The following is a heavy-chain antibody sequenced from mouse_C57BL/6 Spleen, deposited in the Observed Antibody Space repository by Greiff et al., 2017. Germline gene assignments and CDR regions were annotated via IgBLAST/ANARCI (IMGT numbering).Heavy chain of an antibody. CDR3: ARKDDYDYLRYAMDY. J-gene: IGHJ4*01. V-gene: IGHV1-26*01. CDR2: INPNNGGT. Sequence: EVQLQQSGPELVKPGASVKISCKASGYTFTDYYMNWVKQSHGKSLEWIGDINPNNGGTSYNQKFKGKATLTVDKSSSTAYMELRSLTSEDAAVYYCARKDDYDYLRYAMDYWGQGTSVTVSS. CDR1: GYTFTDYY. D-gene: IGHD2-4*01.